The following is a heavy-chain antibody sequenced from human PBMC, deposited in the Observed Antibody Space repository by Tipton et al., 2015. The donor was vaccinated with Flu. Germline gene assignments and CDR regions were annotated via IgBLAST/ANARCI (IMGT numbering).Heavy chain of an antibody. CDR3: AKEGIWGSGSYYYYYYGMDV. J-gene: IGHJ6*02. CDR2: IRYDGSNK. V-gene: IGHV3-30*02. CDR1: GFTFSSYG. Sequence: SLRLSCAASGFTFSSYGMHWVRQAPGKGLEWVAFIRYDGSNKYYADSVKGRFTISRDNSKNTLYLQMNSLRAEDTAVYYCAKEGIWGSGSYYYYYYGMDVGGQGTTVTVSS. D-gene: IGHD3-10*01.